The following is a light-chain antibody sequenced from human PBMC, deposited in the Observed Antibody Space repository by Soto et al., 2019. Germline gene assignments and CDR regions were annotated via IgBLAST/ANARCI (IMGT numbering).Light chain of an antibody. CDR2: KAS. V-gene: IGKV1-5*03. Sequence: DIQVTQSPSTLSASVGDRVTITCRASQSVSPWLAWYQQKPGKAPKHLIYKASTLESGVPSRFSGTMSGTEFTLTISSLQPDDFATYYCQQYSSYWSFGQGTRVEIK. CDR1: QSVSPW. CDR3: QQYSSYWS. J-gene: IGKJ1*01.